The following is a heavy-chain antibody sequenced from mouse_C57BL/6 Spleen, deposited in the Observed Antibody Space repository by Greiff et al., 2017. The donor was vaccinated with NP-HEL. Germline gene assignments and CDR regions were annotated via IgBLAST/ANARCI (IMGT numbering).Heavy chain of an antibody. CDR2: IDPSDSYT. CDR1: GYTFTSYW. CDR3: ARAQVTFYFDY. Sequence: QVQLQQPGAELVKPGASVKLSCKASGYTFTSYWMQWVKQRPGQGLEWIGEIDPSDSYTNYNQKFKGKATLTVDTSSSTAYMQLSSLTSEDSAVYYCARAQVTFYFDYWGQGTTLTVSS. D-gene: IGHD2-5*01. J-gene: IGHJ2*01. V-gene: IGHV1-50*01.